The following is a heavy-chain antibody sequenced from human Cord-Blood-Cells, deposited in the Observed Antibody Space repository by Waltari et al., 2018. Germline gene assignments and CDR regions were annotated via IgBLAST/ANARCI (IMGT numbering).Heavy chain of an antibody. CDR3: ARVPYCSSTSCYYFDY. J-gene: IGHJ4*02. Sequence: QVQLVQSGAEVKKPGSSVKVSCKASGGTFSSYAISWVRQAPGQGLEWMGGIIPIFGTANYAQKCQGRVTITADESTSTAYMELSSLRSEDTAVYYCARVPYCSSTSCYYFDYWGQGTLVTVSS. CDR1: GGTFSSYA. CDR2: IIPIFGTA. D-gene: IGHD2-2*01. V-gene: IGHV1-69*01.